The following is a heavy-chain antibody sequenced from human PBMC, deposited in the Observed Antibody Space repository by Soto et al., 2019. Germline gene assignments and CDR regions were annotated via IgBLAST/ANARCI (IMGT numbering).Heavy chain of an antibody. Sequence: GGSLRLSCAASGFTFSSYSMNWVRQAPGKGLEWVSYISSSSSTIYYADSVKGRFTISRDNAKNSLYLQMNSLRVEDTAVYYCATDPYKGWFDPWGQGTLVTVSS. CDR2: ISSSSSTI. V-gene: IGHV3-48*01. D-gene: IGHD3-10*01. CDR3: ATDPYKGWFDP. J-gene: IGHJ5*02. CDR1: GFTFSSYS.